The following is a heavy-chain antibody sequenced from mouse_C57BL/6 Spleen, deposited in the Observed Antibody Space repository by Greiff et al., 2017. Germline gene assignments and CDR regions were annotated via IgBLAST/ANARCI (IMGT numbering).Heavy chain of an antibody. J-gene: IGHJ4*01. V-gene: IGHV5-17*01. Sequence: EVQGVESGGGLVKPGGSLKLSCAASGFTFSDCGMHWVRQAPEKGLEWVAYISSGSSTIYYADTVKGRFTISRDNAKNTLFLQMTSLRSEDTAMYYCARDRILRYAMDYWGQGTSVTVSS. D-gene: IGHD1-1*01. CDR3: ARDRILRYAMDY. CDR2: ISSGSSTI. CDR1: GFTFSDCG.